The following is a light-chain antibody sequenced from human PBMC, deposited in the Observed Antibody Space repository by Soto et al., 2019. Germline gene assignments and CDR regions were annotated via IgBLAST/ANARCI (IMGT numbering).Light chain of an antibody. Sequence: ENLFTQSPGTLSLSPGEKDTLSCRAIQSVSSSYLAWYQQKPGQAPRLLIYGTSSRATAIPDRFSGSGSGTDFTLTISRLEPEDFAVYYCQQYGSSSWTFGQGTKVDIK. CDR2: GTS. J-gene: IGKJ1*01. CDR1: QSVSSSY. V-gene: IGKV3-20*01. CDR3: QQYGSSSWT.